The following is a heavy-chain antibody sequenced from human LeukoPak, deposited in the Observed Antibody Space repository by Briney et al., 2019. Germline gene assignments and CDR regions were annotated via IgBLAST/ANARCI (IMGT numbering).Heavy chain of an antibody. V-gene: IGHV3-33*01. J-gene: IGHJ4*02. CDR1: GFTFSSYG. D-gene: IGHD6-25*01. Sequence: GRSLRLSCAASGFTFSSYGMHWVRQAPGKGLEWVAVIWYDGSNKYYADSVKGRFTISRDNSKNTLYLQTNSLRAEDTAVYYCARDLRRIAAYYFDYWGQGTLVTVSS. CDR2: IWYDGSNK. CDR3: ARDLRRIAAYYFDY.